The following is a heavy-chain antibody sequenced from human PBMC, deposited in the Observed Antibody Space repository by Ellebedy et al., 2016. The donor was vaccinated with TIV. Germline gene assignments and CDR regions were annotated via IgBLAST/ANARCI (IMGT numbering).Heavy chain of an antibody. CDR3: ARAQTLTYNWFDP. CDR2: IWYDGSNK. CDR1: GFTFSSYG. Sequence: GESLKISCAASGFTFSSYGMHWVRQAPGKGLEWVAVIWYDGSNKYYADSVKCRFTISRDNSKNTLYLQMNSLRAEDTAVYYCARAQTLTYNWFDPWGQGTLVTVSS. V-gene: IGHV3-33*01. J-gene: IGHJ5*02.